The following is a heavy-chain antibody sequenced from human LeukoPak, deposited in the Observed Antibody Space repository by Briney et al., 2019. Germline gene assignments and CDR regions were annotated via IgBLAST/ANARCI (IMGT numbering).Heavy chain of an antibody. Sequence: SQTLSLTCTVSGGSISSGDYYWSWIRQPPGKGLEWIGEINHSGSTNYNPSLKSRVTISVDTSKNQFSLKLSSVTAADTAVYYCARGGHPLRITMMGAFDIWGQGTMVTVSS. D-gene: IGHD3-22*01. CDR1: GGSISSGDYY. CDR3: ARGGHPLRITMMGAFDI. CDR2: INHSGST. J-gene: IGHJ3*02. V-gene: IGHV4-30-4*01.